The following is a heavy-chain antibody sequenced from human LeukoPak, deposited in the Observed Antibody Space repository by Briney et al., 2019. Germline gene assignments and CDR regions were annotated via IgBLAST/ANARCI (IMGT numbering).Heavy chain of an antibody. Sequence: SVKVSCKASGGTFSSYAIGWVRQAPGQGLEWMGGIIPIFGTANYAQKFQGRVTITADESTSTAYMELSSLRSEDTAVYYCARGRLRYFDWQQLDYWGQGTLVTVSS. D-gene: IGHD3-9*01. V-gene: IGHV1-69*13. CDR2: IIPIFGTA. CDR3: ARGRLRYFDWQQLDY. CDR1: GGTFSSYA. J-gene: IGHJ4*02.